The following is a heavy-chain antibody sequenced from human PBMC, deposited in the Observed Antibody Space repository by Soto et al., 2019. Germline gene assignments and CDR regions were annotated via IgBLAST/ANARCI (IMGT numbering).Heavy chain of an antibody. CDR1: GGSFTSNNW. CDR2: IYRTGST. D-gene: IGHD1-7*01. Sequence: SEILSLTCAVSGGSFTSNNWWTWVRQPPGQGLEWIGEIYRTGSTNYNPSLKSRVTISLDKSENQFSLKVTSLTAADTAVYYSATRAPGTSVDYWGQGTLVTVSS. CDR3: ATRAPGTSVDY. J-gene: IGHJ4*02. V-gene: IGHV4-4*02.